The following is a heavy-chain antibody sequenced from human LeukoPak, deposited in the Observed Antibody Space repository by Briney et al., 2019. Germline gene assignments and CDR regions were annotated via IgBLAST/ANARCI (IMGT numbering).Heavy chain of an antibody. CDR2: IYYSGST. J-gene: IGHJ4*02. D-gene: IGHD2-15*01. CDR1: GGSISSYY. CDR3: ARAGGGRLDY. Sequence: SETLSLTCTGSGGSISSYYWSWIRQPPGKGLEWIGYIYYSGSTNYNPSLKSRVTISVDTSKNQFSLKLSSVTAADTAVYYCARAGGGRLDYWGQGALVTVSS. V-gene: IGHV4-59*01.